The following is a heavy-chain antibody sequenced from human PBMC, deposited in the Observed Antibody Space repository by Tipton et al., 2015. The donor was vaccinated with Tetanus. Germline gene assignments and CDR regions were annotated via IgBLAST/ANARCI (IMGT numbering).Heavy chain of an antibody. CDR1: GGSFSGFY. CDR3: ARIHDFWSGYFDF. Sequence: TLSLTCAVSGGSFSGFYWSWIRQPPGKGLEWIGEINHRGGTSYNPSLKSRVTISVDTSKHHFSLNVSSVTAADTAVYYCARIHDFWSGYFDFWGQGTLVSVSS. D-gene: IGHD3-3*01. J-gene: IGHJ4*02. V-gene: IGHV4-34*01. CDR2: INHRGGT.